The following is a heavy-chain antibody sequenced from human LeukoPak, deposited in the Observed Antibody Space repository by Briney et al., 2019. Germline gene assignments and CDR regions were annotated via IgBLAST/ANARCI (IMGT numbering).Heavy chain of an antibody. CDR2: ISGSGGST. CDR3: AREESGYDSSGYYGY. CDR1: GFTFSSYA. Sequence: GGSLRLSCAASGFTFSSYAMTWVRQAPGKRLEWVSAISGSGGSTYYADSVTGRFTISRDNSKDTLFLQMHSLRPGDTAVYYCAREESGYDSSGYYGYWGQGTLVTVSS. V-gene: IGHV3-23*01. D-gene: IGHD3-22*01. J-gene: IGHJ4*02.